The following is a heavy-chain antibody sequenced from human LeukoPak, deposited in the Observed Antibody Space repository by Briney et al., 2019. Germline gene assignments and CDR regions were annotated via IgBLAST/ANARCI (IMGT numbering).Heavy chain of an antibody. CDR1: GGSISSGGYA. Sequence: SETLSLTCTVSGGSISSGGYAWSWSRQPPGKGLEWIGYIYYSGSTYYNPSLQSRLTISVHTSKNHCSLKLRSVTAADTAVYYCARVRYFDWLTLDNWGQGTLVTVSS. D-gene: IGHD3-9*01. V-gene: IGHV4-30-4*07. CDR3: ARVRYFDWLTLDN. CDR2: IYYSGST. J-gene: IGHJ3*02.